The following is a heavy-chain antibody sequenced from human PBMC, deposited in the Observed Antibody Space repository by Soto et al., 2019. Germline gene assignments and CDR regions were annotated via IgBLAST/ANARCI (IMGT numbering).Heavy chain of an antibody. CDR2: ISSNSAYI. CDR3: TRDASRDSSARGWFDP. J-gene: IGHJ5*02. V-gene: IGHV3-21*01. D-gene: IGHD6-13*01. CDR1: GFTFRSFT. Sequence: GGSLRLSCAASGFTFRSFTMNWVRQAPGKGLEGVSTISSNSAYIYYTGALRGRFTISRDNSKNSLHLQMNSLRAEDTAVYYCTRDASRDSSARGWFDPWGPGTLVTVSS.